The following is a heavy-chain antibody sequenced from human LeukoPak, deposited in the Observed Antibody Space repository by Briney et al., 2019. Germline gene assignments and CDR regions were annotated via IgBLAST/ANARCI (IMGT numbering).Heavy chain of an antibody. V-gene: IGHV1-2*02. CDR2: INPNSGGT. Sequence: ASVKVSCKASGYTFTVYYMHWVRQAPGQGLEWMGWINPNSGGTKYAQKFQGRVTMTRDTSISTAYMELSSLRSEDTAVYYCARGDDDILTGQPRYGMDVWGQGTTVTVSS. CDR3: ARGDDDILTGQPRYGMDV. J-gene: IGHJ6*02. D-gene: IGHD3-9*01. CDR1: GYTFTVYY.